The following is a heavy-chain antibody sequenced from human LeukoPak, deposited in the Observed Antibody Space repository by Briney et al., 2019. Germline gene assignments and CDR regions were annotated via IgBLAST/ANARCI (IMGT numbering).Heavy chain of an antibody. CDR1: GYSFTSYW. D-gene: IGHD3-10*01. V-gene: IGHV5-10-1*01. CDR2: IDPSDSYT. Sequence: GESLKIPCKGSGYSFTSYWISWVRQMPGKGLEWVGRIDPSDSYTNYSPSFQGHVTISADKSISTAYLQWSSLKASDTAMYYCARLYYYGSGSYYSTWFDPWGQGTLVTVSS. CDR3: ARLYYYGSGSYYSTWFDP. J-gene: IGHJ5*02.